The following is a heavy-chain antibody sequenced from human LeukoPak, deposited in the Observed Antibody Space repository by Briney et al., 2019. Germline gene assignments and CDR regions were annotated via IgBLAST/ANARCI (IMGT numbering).Heavy chain of an antibody. CDR2: IYTSGST. CDR1: GGSISSGSYY. CDR3: ARATKITIFGVVIIGRYFDY. J-gene: IGHJ4*02. V-gene: IGHV4-61*09. D-gene: IGHD3-3*01. Sequence: SQTLSLTCTVSGGSISSGSYYWSWIRQPAGKGLEWIGHIYTSGSTNYNPSLKSRVTISVDTSKNQFSLKLSYVTAADTAMYYCARATKITIFGVVIIGRYFDYWGQGTLVTVSS.